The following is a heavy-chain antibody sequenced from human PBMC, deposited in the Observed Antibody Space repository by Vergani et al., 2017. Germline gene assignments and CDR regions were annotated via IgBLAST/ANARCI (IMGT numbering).Heavy chain of an antibody. Sequence: EVQLVESGGGLVKPGGSLRLSCAASGFTFSNAWMSWVRQAPGKGLEWVGRIKSKTDGGTTDYAAPVKGRFTISRDDSKNTLYLQMNSLKTEDTAVYYCTTVGIAAAGPGPLGYYYYGMDVWGQGTTVTVSS. CDR1: GFTFSNAW. J-gene: IGHJ6*02. V-gene: IGHV3-15*01. CDR2: IKSKTDGGTT. CDR3: TTVGIAAAGPGPLGYYYYGMDV. D-gene: IGHD6-13*01.